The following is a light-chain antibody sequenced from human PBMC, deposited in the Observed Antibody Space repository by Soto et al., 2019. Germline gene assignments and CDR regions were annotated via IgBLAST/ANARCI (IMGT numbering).Light chain of an antibody. CDR2: EVS. J-gene: IGLJ2*01. CDR3: SSYTRDRLVV. Sequence: QSALTQPASVSGSPGESITISCSGTSSDVGGYNYVSWYQQHPGKAPRFLIFEVSNRPSGVSDRFSGSKSGNTASLTISGLRAEDEADYYCSSYTRDRLVVLGGGTKVTVL. CDR1: SSDVGGYNY. V-gene: IGLV2-14*01.